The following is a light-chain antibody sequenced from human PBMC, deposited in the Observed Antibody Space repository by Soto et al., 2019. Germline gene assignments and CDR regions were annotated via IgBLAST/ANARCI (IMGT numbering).Light chain of an antibody. CDR1: SSDVGAYNY. CDR2: EVS. CDR3: SSYTITNILSYV. V-gene: IGLV2-14*01. Sequence: QSALTQPASVSGSPGQSITISCTGTSSDVGAYNYVSWYQQHPGKAPKLMIYEVSNRPSGVSHRFSGSKSGNTASLTISGLQAEDEADYYCSSYTITNILSYVFGTGTKVTVL. J-gene: IGLJ1*01.